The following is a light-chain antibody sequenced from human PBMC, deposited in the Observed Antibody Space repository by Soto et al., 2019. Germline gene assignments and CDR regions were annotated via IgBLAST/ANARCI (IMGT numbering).Light chain of an antibody. V-gene: IGKV3-20*01. J-gene: IGKJ5*01. CDR3: QQYSSSPPIT. CDR2: GAC. CDR1: RIISSSY. Sequence: EIFFTHSPCALSVSPGERSTLSCMAIRIISSSYLAWYQQKPGQAPRPLIYGACSRATGIPDRFSGSGSETDFTLTISRLEHEDFAVYCCQQYSSSPPITFGQGTRLEIK.